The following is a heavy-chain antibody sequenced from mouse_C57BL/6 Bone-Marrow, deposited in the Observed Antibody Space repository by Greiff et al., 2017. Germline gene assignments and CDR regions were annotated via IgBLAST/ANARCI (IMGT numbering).Heavy chain of an antibody. V-gene: IGHV1-81*01. J-gene: IGHJ2*01. CDR1: GYTFTSYG. D-gene: IGHD1-3*01. CDR3: ARGTNLAFDY. CDR2: IYPRSGNT. Sequence: VKLMESGAELARPGASVKLSCKASGYTFTSYGISWVKQSTGQGLEWIGEIYPRSGNTYYNEKFKGKATLTADKSSSTAYMELRSLTSEDSAVYFCARGTNLAFDYWGQGTTLTVSS.